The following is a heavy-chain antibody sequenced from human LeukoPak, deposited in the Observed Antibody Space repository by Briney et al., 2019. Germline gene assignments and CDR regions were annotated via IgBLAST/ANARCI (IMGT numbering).Heavy chain of an antibody. D-gene: IGHD2-21*02. CDR2: ITSRRGYI. CDR3: ARGGDRSVNDY. Sequence: GGSLRLSCAASGFNFTSYDMNWLRQAPGKGLEWVSSITSRRGYIYYADSVKGRFTISRDNAKKSLYLQMNSLRAEDTAVYYCARGGDRSVNDYWGQRTLVTVSS. CDR1: GFNFTSYD. V-gene: IGHV3-21*01. J-gene: IGHJ4*02.